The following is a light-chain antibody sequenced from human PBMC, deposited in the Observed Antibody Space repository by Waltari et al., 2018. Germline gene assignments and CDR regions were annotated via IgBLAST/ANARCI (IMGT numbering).Light chain of an antibody. CDR1: HDISSY. CDR3: QQGKTFPLT. V-gene: IGKV1-12*01. J-gene: IGKJ4*01. CDR2: AAS. Sequence: DIQMTQFPSSVSASVGDRVTISCRASHDISSYLAWYQQEPGKAPKLLIYAASSLLSGVPSRFSGSGSGTDFTLTISSLQPDDSATYYCQQGKTFPLTFGGGTKVEI.